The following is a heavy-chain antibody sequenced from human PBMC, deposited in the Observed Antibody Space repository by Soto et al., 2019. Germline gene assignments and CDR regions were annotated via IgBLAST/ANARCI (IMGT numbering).Heavy chain of an antibody. D-gene: IGHD3-10*01. CDR2: IIPIFGTA. Sequence: SVKVSCKASGGTFSSYAISWVRQAPGQGLEWMGGIIPIFGTANYAQKFQGRVTITADESTSTAYMELSSLRSEDTAVYYCARDRDMVRGVMSDYWGQGTLVTVSS. CDR3: ARDRDMVRGVMSDY. V-gene: IGHV1-69*13. CDR1: GGTFSSYA. J-gene: IGHJ4*02.